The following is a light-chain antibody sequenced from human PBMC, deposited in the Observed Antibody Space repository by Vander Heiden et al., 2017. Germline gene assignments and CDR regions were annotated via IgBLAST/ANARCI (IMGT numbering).Light chain of an antibody. Sequence: SYDLTQRPSVSVSPGQTARITCSGDALPKQYAYWYQQKPGQAPVLVIYKDSERPSGIPERFSGSSSGTTATLTISGVQAEDEADDYCQSADSSGTWVFGGGTKLTVL. V-gene: IGLV3-25*03. J-gene: IGLJ3*02. CDR1: ALPKQY. CDR3: QSADSSGTWV. CDR2: KDS.